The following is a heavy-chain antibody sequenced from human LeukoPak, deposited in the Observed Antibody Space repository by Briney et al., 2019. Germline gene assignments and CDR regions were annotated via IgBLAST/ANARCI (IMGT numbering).Heavy chain of an antibody. V-gene: IGHV3-7*01. CDR2: IETDGDQK. Sequence: GGSLRLSCVASGFTFSDYWMSWVRQPPGMGLEWVANIETDGDQKNYVDSVKGRFTISRDNARNSLYLQMNGLSVEDTAVYYCARDIPSGFYTPDYWGRGTLVTVSS. CDR3: ARDIPSGFYTPDY. J-gene: IGHJ4*02. D-gene: IGHD5-12*01. CDR1: GFTFSDYW.